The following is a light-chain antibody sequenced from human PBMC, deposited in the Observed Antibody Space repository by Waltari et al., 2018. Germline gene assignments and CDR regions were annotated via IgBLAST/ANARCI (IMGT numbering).Light chain of an antibody. Sequence: DIVMTQSPDSLAVSLGERATINCRSSRTVFFSSNNKDFLSWYQQRPGQPPKLLIYWASTRESEVPDLFSCCGSGTNFTLTINGLQAGDVTVYYCQQFYITPQTFGQGTRVEIK. CDR2: WAS. CDR3: QQFYITPQT. V-gene: IGKV4-1*01. CDR1: RTVFFSSNNKDF. J-gene: IGKJ2*01.